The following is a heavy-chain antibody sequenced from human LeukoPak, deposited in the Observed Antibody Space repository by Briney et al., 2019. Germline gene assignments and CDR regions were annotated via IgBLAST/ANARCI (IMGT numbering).Heavy chain of an antibody. Sequence: GGSLRLSCAASGFTFSSYGMHWVRQAPGKGLEWVAVISYDGSNKYYADSVKGRFTISRDNSKNTLYLQMNSLRAEGTAVYYCAKDTAVAGWGQGTPVTVSS. V-gene: IGHV3-30*18. J-gene: IGHJ4*02. CDR3: AKDTAVAG. CDR1: GFTFSSYG. D-gene: IGHD6-19*01. CDR2: ISYDGSNK.